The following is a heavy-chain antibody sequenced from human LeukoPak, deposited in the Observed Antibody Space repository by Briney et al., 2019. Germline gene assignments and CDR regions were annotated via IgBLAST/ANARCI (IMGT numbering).Heavy chain of an antibody. CDR3: ARGGGAKSSSDAFDI. D-gene: IGHD2-2*01. CDR1: GYTFTGYY. J-gene: IGHJ3*02. V-gene: IGHV1-2*02. CDR2: INPNSGGT. Sequence: ASVKVSCKASGYTFTGYYMHWVRRAPGQGLEWMGWINPNSGGTNYAQKFQGRVTMTRDTSISTAYMELSRLRSDDSAVYYCARGGGAKSSSDAFDIWGQGTMVTVSS.